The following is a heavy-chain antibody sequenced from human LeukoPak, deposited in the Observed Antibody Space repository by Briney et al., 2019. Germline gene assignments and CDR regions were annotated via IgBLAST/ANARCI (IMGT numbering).Heavy chain of an antibody. CDR3: ARFDSSGYDPFDY. CDR2: INPNSGGT. J-gene: IGHJ4*02. D-gene: IGHD3-22*01. CDR1: GYTFTGYY. V-gene: IGHV1-2*02. Sequence: GASVKVSCKASGYTFTGYYMHWVRQAPGQGLEWMGWINPNSGGTNYAQKFQGRFTMTRDTSISTAYMELSRLRSDDTAVYYCARFDSSGYDPFDYWGQGTLVTVSS.